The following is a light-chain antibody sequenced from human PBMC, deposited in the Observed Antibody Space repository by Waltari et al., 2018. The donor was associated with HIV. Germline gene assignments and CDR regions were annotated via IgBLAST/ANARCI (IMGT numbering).Light chain of an antibody. Sequence: QSVLTQPPSASGTPGQRVTISCSGSSSNIGSNYVYWYQQLPGTAPKLLLYRNNQRSSGVPDRFSGSKACNSASLAISWLRSDDEADYYCAAWGNSLSLLFGGGTKLTVL. CDR2: RNN. CDR1: SSNIGSNY. J-gene: IGLJ2*01. CDR3: AAWGNSLSLL. V-gene: IGLV1-47*01.